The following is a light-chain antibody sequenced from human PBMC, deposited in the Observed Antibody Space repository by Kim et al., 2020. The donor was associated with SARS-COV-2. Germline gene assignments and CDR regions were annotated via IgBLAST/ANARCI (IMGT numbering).Light chain of an antibody. Sequence: IQLTQSPSFLSASVGDRVTITCRASQGVSTFLARYQQKSGKPPKLLIYGASTLQSGVPSRFSASGSGTQFSLTISSLQPEDFATYYCQQLNNYPLTFGGGTKVDIK. V-gene: IGKV1-9*01. CDR1: QGVSTF. CDR2: GAS. CDR3: QQLNNYPLT. J-gene: IGKJ4*01.